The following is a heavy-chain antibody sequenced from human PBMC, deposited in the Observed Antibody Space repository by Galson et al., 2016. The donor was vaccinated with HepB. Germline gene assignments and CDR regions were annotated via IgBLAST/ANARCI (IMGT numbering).Heavy chain of an antibody. D-gene: IGHD2-8*01. CDR1: GFTLSQYW. V-gene: IGHV3-74*01. CDR2: INPEETTT. J-gene: IGHJ3*02. CDR3: VRDSRYCTSYNCKGDAYYI. Sequence: SLRLSCAASGFTLSQYWMHWVRQAPGEGLMWVSRINPEETTTNYADSVKGRFYVSRDNAKNTLYLQMNSLRAEDTAVYFCVRDSRYCTSYNCKGDAYYIWGQGTMVTVS.